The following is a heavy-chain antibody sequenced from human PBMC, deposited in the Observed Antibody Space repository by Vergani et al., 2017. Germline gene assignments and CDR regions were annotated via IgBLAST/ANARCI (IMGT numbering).Heavy chain of an antibody. Sequence: QVQLQQWGGGLLKPSETLSLTCVVTGGSFTSYHWTWIRQSPGEGLEWVGDIDHNGRPDYNPSLKIRLTMSVDKSRNQFSLTLNSVTATDTAIYFCASVNTETNGHLYYYYYMDVWGQGTAVTVS. V-gene: IGHV4-34*01. J-gene: IGHJ6*03. CDR1: GGSFTSYH. D-gene: IGHD4-11*01. CDR2: IDHNGRP. CDR3: ASVNTETNGHLYYYYYMDV.